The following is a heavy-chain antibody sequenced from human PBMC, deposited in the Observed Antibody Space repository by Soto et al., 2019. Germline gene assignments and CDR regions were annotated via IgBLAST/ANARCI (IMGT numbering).Heavy chain of an antibody. D-gene: IGHD3-10*01. V-gene: IGHV4-30-4*01. J-gene: IGHJ4*02. CDR2: IYYSGST. CDR3: AREAPGVGRFYFDS. CDR1: GGSISSGDYY. Sequence: QVQLQESGPGLVKPSQTLSLTCTVSGGSISSGDYYWSWIRQPPGKGLEWIGYIYYSGSTYYNPSLRSRVTISVDPSQTQFSLKLSSVTAADTAVYYCAREAPGVGRFYFDSWGQGTLVTVSS.